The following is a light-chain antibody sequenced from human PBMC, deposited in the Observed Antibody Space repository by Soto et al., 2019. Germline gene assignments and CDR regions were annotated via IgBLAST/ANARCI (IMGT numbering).Light chain of an antibody. V-gene: IGLV2-11*01. Sequence: QSALTQPRSVSGSPGQSVTISCTGTYSDVGAYNYVSWYQQHPNKAPKLMIYDVTERPSGVPDRFSGSKSGNTASLTISGLQADDDADYYCCSFAGNYIYVFGTGTKVTVL. J-gene: IGLJ1*01. CDR2: DVT. CDR3: CSFAGNYIYV. CDR1: YSDVGAYNY.